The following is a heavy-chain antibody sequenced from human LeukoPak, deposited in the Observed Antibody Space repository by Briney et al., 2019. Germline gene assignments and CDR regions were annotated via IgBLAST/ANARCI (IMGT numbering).Heavy chain of an antibody. V-gene: IGHV3-23*01. CDR1: GFTFSSYA. D-gene: IGHD7-27*01. Sequence: GGSLRLSCAASGFTFSSYAMSWVRQAPGKGLEWVSAISGSGGSTYYADSVKGRFTISRDNSKNTLYLQMNSLRAGDTAVYYCARGRGSNWGPFDYWGQGTLVTVSS. J-gene: IGHJ4*02. CDR2: ISGSGGST. CDR3: ARGRGSNWGPFDY.